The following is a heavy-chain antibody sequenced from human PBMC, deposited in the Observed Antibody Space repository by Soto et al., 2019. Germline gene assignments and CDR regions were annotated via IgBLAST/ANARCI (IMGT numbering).Heavy chain of an antibody. CDR1: GGSISSGDYY. D-gene: IGHD1-20*01. CDR2: IYYSGST. Sequence: PSETLSLTCTVSGGSISSGDYYWSWIRQPPGKGLEWIGYIYYSGSTYYNPSLKSRVTISVDTSKNQFSLKLSSVTAADTAVYYCARVDQYNWNLYTWFDPWGQGTLVTVSS. CDR3: ARVDQYNWNLYTWFDP. V-gene: IGHV4-30-4*01. J-gene: IGHJ5*02.